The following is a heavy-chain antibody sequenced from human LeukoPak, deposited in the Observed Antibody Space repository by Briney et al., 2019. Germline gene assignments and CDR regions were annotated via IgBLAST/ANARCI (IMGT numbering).Heavy chain of an antibody. CDR1: GYSCTGYY. J-gene: IGHJ6*03. D-gene: IGHD5-24*01. Sequence: ASVKVSCEASGYSCTGYYMHWVRQAPGQGLEWMGWINPNSGDTKYAQKFQGRVTMTRDTSISTAYMELSRLRSDDTAVYYCARDGYNYDYYYMDVWGKGTTVTDPS. V-gene: IGHV1-2*02. CDR3: ARDGYNYDYYYMDV. CDR2: INPNSGDT.